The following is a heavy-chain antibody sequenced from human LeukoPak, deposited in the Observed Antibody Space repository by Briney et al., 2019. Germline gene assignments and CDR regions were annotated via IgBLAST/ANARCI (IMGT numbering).Heavy chain of an antibody. V-gene: IGHV1-69*13. CDR2: IIPIFGTA. CDR1: GGTFSSYA. J-gene: IGHJ4*02. D-gene: IGHD3-9*01. CDR3: ARGFDILTVARSGDY. Sequence: SVKVSCKASGGTFSSYAISWVRQAPGQGLEWMGGIIPIFGTANYAQKFQGRVTITADESTSTAYMELSSLRSEDTAVYYCARGFDILTVARSGDYWGQGTLVTVSS.